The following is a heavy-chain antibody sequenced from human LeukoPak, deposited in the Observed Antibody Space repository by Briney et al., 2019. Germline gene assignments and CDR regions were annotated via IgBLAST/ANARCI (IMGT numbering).Heavy chain of an antibody. V-gene: IGHV3-33*08. CDR1: GFTFSSYA. CDR2: IWYDGSNK. Sequence: GGSLRLSCAASGFTFSSYAMHWVRQAPGKGLEWVAVIWYDGSNKYYADSVKGRFTISRDNSKNTLYLQMNSLRAEDTAVYYCARDGQRCTGSNCYSVDVWGQGTMVTVSS. CDR3: ARDGQRCTGSNCYSVDV. D-gene: IGHD2-2*02. J-gene: IGHJ3*01.